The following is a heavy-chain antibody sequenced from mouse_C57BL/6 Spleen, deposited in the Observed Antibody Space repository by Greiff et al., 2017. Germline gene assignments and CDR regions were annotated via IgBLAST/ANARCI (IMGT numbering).Heavy chain of an antibody. D-gene: IGHD3-2*02. V-gene: IGHV1-47*01. CDR3: ALQLREGYFDY. CDR2: FHPYNDDT. J-gene: IGHJ2*01. Sequence: VKVVESGAELVKPGASVKMSCKASGYTFTTYPIEWMKQNHGKSLEWIGNFHPYNDDTKYNEKFKGKATLTVEKSSSTVYLELSRLTSDDSAVYYCALQLREGYFDYWGQGTTLTVSS. CDR1: GYTFTTYP.